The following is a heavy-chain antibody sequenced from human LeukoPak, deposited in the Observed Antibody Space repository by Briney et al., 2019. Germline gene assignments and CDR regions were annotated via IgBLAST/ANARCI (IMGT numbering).Heavy chain of an antibody. V-gene: IGHV1-18*01. CDR1: GYTFTSYG. CDR2: ISAYNGNT. J-gene: IGHJ3*02. Sequence: ASVKVSCKASGYTFTSYGISWVRQAPGQGLEWMGWISAYNGNTNYAQKLQGRVTMTTDTSTSTAYMELRSLRSDDTAVYYCARDQGGYYYDSSGRPVRDAFDIWGQGTMVTVSS. D-gene: IGHD3-22*01. CDR3: ARDQGGYYYDSSGRPVRDAFDI.